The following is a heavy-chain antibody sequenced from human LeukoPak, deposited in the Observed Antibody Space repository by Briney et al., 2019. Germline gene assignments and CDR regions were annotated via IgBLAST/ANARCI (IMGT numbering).Heavy chain of an antibody. V-gene: IGHV4-59*08. J-gene: IGHJ4*02. CDR2: IYYSGST. D-gene: IGHD5-18*01. Sequence: PSETLSLTCTVSGGSISSYYWSWIRQPPGKGLEWIGYIYYSGSTNYNPSLKSRVTISVDTSKNQFSLKLSSVIAADTAVYYCARHGYSYGYDFDYWGQGTLVTVSS. CDR1: GGSISSYY. CDR3: ARHGYSYGYDFDY.